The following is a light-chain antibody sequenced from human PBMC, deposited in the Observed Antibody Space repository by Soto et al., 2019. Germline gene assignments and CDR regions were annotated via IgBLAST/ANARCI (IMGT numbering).Light chain of an antibody. CDR3: QQYNTYSWT. CDR1: QSISTW. J-gene: IGKJ1*01. Sequence: DIQMTESRSRLSASVGDRVTITCRASQSISTWLAWYQQKAGKGPTLLIYKASRLESGVPSRFSGSGSGTEFALTISSLQPADFATYYCQQYNTYSWTVGQGTKVDIK. CDR2: KAS. V-gene: IGKV1-5*03.